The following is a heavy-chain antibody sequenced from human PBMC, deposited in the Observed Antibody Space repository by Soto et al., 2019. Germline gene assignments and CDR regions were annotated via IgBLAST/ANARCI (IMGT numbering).Heavy chain of an antibody. Sequence: QVQLVQSGAEVKKPGSSVKVSCKASGGTFSSYAISWVRQAPGQGLEWMGGIIPIFGTANYAQKFQGRVTITADESTSTAYMELSSLRSEDTAVYYCARVPGCSGGSCYVDGMDVWGQGTTVTVSS. V-gene: IGHV1-69*01. J-gene: IGHJ6*02. CDR3: ARVPGCSGGSCYVDGMDV. CDR1: GGTFSSYA. D-gene: IGHD2-15*01. CDR2: IIPIFGTA.